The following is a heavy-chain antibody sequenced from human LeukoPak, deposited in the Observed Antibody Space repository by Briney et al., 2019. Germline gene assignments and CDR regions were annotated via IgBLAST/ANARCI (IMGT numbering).Heavy chain of an antibody. D-gene: IGHD3-10*01. J-gene: IGHJ5*02. CDR3: VRDIRREELGP. CDR2: INHSGGT. Sequence: PSGTLSLTCAVSGGSINSNNWWNWIRQPPVKGLEWIGEINHSGGTNYNPSLKSRVTISVDTSKKQFSLKLSSVTAADTAVYYCVRDIRREELGPWGQGTLVTVSS. CDR1: GGSINSNNW. V-gene: IGHV4-4*02.